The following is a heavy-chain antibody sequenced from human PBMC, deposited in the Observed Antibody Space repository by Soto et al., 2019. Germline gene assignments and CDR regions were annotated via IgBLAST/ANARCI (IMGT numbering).Heavy chain of an antibody. Sequence: SETLSLTCTVSGGSISSGGSYWGWIRQPPGKGLEWIGYIYYSGNTYFNPSLKGRVTLSVGTSKNQFSLNLSSVTAADTAVYYCVRYCSTTKCPFDYWGQGTLVTVSS. CDR2: IYYSGNT. CDR3: VRYCSTTKCPFDY. CDR1: GGSISSGGSY. V-gene: IGHV4-30-4*01. D-gene: IGHD2-2*01. J-gene: IGHJ4*02.